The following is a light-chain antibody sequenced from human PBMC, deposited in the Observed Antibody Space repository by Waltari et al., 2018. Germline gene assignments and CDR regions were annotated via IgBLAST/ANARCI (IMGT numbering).Light chain of an antibody. Sequence: ESVLTQYPGTLSLSPGERATLSCRASQSVSSSYLAWYQQKPGQAPRLLIYGASNRATGIPDRFSGSGSGTDFTLTISRLEPEDFAVYYWQQYLTSPPKLTFGGGTKVEIK. V-gene: IGKV3-20*01. CDR3: QQYLTSPPKLT. CDR1: QSVSSSY. CDR2: GAS. J-gene: IGKJ4*01.